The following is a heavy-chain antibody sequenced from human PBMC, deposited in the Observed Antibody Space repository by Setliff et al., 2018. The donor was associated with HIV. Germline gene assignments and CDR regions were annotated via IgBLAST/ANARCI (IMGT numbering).Heavy chain of an antibody. V-gene: IGHV4-31*03. D-gene: IGHD3-10*01. Sequence: PSETLSLTCTVSGDSISGGGYFWSWVRQHPGKGLEWIGYIYYTGNTYYNPSLKSRITISIDTSKNQFSLNLNSVTAADTAVYYCARVPRITTLRNAFGIWGQGTMVTVSS. CDR1: GDSISGGGYF. J-gene: IGHJ3*02. CDR2: IYYTGNT. CDR3: ARVPRITTLRNAFGI.